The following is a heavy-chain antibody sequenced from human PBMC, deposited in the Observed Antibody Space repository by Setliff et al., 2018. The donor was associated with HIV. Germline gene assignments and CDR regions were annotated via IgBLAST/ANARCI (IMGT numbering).Heavy chain of an antibody. D-gene: IGHD3-3*01. Sequence: ASVKVSCKASGYTFPSYGISWVRQAPGQGLEWMGWISPYNGNTNYAQNLQGRVTMTTDTSTSTAYMELRSLRSDDTAVYYCARERTPTFGVVNMSPLDYWGQGTLVTVSS. CDR1: GYTFPSYG. V-gene: IGHV1-18*01. CDR3: ARERTPTFGVVNMSPLDY. CDR2: ISPYNGNT. J-gene: IGHJ4*02.